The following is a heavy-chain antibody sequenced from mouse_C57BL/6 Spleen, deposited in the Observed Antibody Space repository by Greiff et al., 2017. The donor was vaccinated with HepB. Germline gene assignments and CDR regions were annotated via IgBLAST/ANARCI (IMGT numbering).Heavy chain of an antibody. Sequence: VQLQQSGPELVKPGASVKISCKASGYTFTDYYMNWVKQSHGKSLEWIGDINPNNGGTSYNQKFKGKATLTVDKSSSTAYMELRSLTSEDSAVYYCARAEIASGFAYWGQGTLVTVSA. CDR3: ARAEIASGFAY. CDR2: INPNNGGT. V-gene: IGHV1-26*01. J-gene: IGHJ3*01. CDR1: GYTFTDYY. D-gene: IGHD3-1*01.